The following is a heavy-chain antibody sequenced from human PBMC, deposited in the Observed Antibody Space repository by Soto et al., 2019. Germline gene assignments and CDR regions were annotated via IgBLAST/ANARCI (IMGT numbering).Heavy chain of an antibody. CDR2: IYYSGST. D-gene: IGHD6-6*01. V-gene: IGHV4-30-4*01. J-gene: IGHJ6*02. CDR3: ASANGYSSSYYYGMDA. Sequence: SETLSLTCTVSGGSISSGDYYWSWIRQPPGKGLEWIGYIYYSGSTYYNPSLKSRVTISVDTSKNQFSLKLSSVTAADTAVYYCASANGYSSSYYYGMDAWGQGTTVTVSS. CDR1: GGSISSGDYY.